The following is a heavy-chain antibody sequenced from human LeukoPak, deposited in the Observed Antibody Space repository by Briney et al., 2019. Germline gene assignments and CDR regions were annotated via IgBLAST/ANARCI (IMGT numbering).Heavy chain of an antibody. Sequence: VASVKVSCKASGGTFSSYAISWVRQAPGQGLEWMGGIIPIFGTANYAQKFQGRVTITADESTSTAYMELSSLRSEDTAVYYCARDRPTTPLGLDYWGQGTLVNVSS. D-gene: IGHD2-15*01. J-gene: IGHJ4*02. V-gene: IGHV1-69*13. CDR3: ARDRPTTPLGLDY. CDR1: GGTFSSYA. CDR2: IIPIFGTA.